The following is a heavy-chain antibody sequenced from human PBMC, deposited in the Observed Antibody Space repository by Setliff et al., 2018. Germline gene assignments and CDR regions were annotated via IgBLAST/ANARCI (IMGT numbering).Heavy chain of an antibody. CDR2: INTYSGQP. D-gene: IGHD6-6*01. J-gene: IGHJ6*03. Sequence: ASVKVSCKASGYTFTNYALNWVRQAPGQAPEWLGMINTYSGQPTYAQAFGGRFVFSLDTSANTAYLEINSLKSDDTAVYYCVREGVDRRSSTDYRYYMDVWGKGTTVTVSS. CDR3: VREGVDRRSSTDYRYYMDV. CDR1: GYTFTNYA. V-gene: IGHV7-4-1*02.